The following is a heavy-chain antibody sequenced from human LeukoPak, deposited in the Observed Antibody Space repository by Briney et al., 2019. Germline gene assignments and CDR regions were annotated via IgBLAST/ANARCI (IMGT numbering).Heavy chain of an antibody. CDR1: GITFSSYA. V-gene: IGHV3-23*01. CDR3: AKDRSCTNGVCHGDFDY. Sequence: GGSLRLSCAASGITFSSYAMSWVRPAPGKGLEWVSGISGSGGSTYYADSVKGRFTISRDNSKNTLYLQMNSLRAEDTAVYYCAKDRSCTNGVCHGDFDYWGQGTLVTVPS. J-gene: IGHJ4*02. D-gene: IGHD2-8*01. CDR2: ISGSGGST.